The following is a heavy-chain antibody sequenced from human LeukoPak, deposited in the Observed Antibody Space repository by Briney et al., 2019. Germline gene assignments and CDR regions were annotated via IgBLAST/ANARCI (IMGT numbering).Heavy chain of an antibody. J-gene: IGHJ4*02. D-gene: IGHD2-2*01. Sequence: GATLRLSCSASEFTFSSPDLSWVRQAPGKGLDRVSGSNWNSGSTGYADSVKGRFTISRDNAKNSLYLQMNSLRAEDTALYYCARALTYCSSTSCGPGYFDYWGQGTLVTVSS. CDR3: ARALTYCSSTSCGPGYFDY. V-gene: IGHV3-20*04. CDR1: EFTFSSPD. CDR2: SNWNSGST.